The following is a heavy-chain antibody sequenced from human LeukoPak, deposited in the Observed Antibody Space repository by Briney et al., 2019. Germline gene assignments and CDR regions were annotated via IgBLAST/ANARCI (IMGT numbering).Heavy chain of an antibody. CDR1: GGSISSYY. CDR3: AGRYYYDGSAYSDY. D-gene: IGHD3-22*01. J-gene: IGHJ4*02. Sequence: PSVTLSLTCTVSGGSISSYYRNWIRQPAGKGLEWIGRTHTSGSTRSNPSLKSRVTMSLDTPKSQFSLNLSSVTAADTAVYYCAGRYYYDGSAYSDYWGQGTPVTVSS. CDR2: THTSGST. V-gene: IGHV4-4*07.